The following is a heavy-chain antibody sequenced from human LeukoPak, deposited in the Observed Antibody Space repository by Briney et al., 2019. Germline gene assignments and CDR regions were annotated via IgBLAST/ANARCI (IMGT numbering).Heavy chain of an antibody. D-gene: IGHD3-22*01. V-gene: IGHV3-30*18. J-gene: IGHJ4*02. CDR2: ISHDGGNE. CDR3: AKISYYESSGYLDQ. Sequence: GGSLRLSCAASGFSVSNNYMSWVRQPPGKGLEWVAVISHDGGNEYYADSVKGRFSISRDNSKNTLYLQMNSLRAEDTAVYHCAKISYYESSGYLDQWGQGTLVTVSS. CDR1: GFSVSNNY.